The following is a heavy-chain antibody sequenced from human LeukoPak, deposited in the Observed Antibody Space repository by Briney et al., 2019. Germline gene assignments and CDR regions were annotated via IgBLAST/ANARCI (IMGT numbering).Heavy chain of an antibody. D-gene: IGHD1-26*01. CDR1: GGSISSGGYY. J-gene: IGHJ4*02. CDR3: ARQEQPVGPFDY. CDR2: IYYSGST. V-gene: IGHV4-61*08. Sequence: SQTLSLTCTVSGGSISSGGYYWSWIRQPPGKGLEWIGYIYYSGSTNYNPSLKSRVTISVDTSKNQFSLKLSSVTAADTAVYYCARQEQPVGPFDYWGQGTLVTVSS.